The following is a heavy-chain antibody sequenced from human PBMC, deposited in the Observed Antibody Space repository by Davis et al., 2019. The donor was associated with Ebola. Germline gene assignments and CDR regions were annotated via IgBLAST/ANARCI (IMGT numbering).Heavy chain of an antibody. J-gene: IGHJ4*02. CDR3: ARGLYPWELDY. D-gene: IGHD1-1*01. Sequence: SETLSLTCTVSGGSISSSRYFWGWIRQPPGKGLEWIGEINHSGSTNYNPSLKSRVTISVDTSKNQFSLKLSSVTAADTAVYYCARGLYPWELDYWGQGTLVTVSS. CDR2: INHSGST. CDR1: GGSISSSRYF. V-gene: IGHV4-39*07.